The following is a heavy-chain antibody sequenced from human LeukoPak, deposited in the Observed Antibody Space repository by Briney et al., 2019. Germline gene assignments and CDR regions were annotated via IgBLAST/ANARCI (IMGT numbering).Heavy chain of an antibody. V-gene: IGHV4-59*01. CDR3: ARVAPPRPHEDFWSGYNGCFDP. J-gene: IGHJ5*02. Sequence: SETLSLTCTVSGGSISSYYWSWIRQPPGKGLEWIGYIYYSGSTNYNPSLKSRVTISVDTSKNQFSLKLSSVTAADTAVYYCARVAPPRPHEDFWSGYNGCFDPWGQGTLVTVSS. D-gene: IGHD3-3*01. CDR1: GGSISSYY. CDR2: IYYSGST.